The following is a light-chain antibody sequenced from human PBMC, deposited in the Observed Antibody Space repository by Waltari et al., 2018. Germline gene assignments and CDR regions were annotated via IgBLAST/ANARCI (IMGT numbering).Light chain of an antibody. CDR1: SLRTSY. Sequence: SSELTQAPAVSVALGQTVRLTCQGPSLRTSYASSYQQKSGQAPILVLFGKNKRPAGIPDRFSGYNSETTTSLTITGAQAEDEADYYCSSRDSSASHVLFAGGTKLTVL. CDR2: GKN. V-gene: IGLV3-19*01. J-gene: IGLJ2*01. CDR3: SSRDSSASHVL.